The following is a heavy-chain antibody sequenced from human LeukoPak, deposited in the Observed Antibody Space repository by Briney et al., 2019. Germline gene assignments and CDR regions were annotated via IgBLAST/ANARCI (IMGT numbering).Heavy chain of an antibody. CDR1: GGTFSSYA. Sequence: ASVKVSCKASGGTFSSYAISWVRQAPGQRLEWMGWINAGNGNTKFSQKFQGGVTITRDTSASTDYMELTSLRSEDTAVYYCARAQLGSNRPGDFWGQGTLVTVSS. CDR2: INAGNGNT. J-gene: IGHJ4*02. CDR3: ARAQLGSNRPGDF. V-gene: IGHV1-3*01. D-gene: IGHD6-13*01.